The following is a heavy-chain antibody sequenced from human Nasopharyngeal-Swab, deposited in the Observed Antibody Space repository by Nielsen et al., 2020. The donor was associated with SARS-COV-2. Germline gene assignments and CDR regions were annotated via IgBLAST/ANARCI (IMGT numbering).Heavy chain of an antibody. CDR1: GFTFSNAW. CDR2: IKSKTDGGTT. Sequence: GGSLRLSCAASGFTFSNAWMSWVHQAPGKGLEWVGRIKSKTDGGTTDYAAPVKGRFTISRDDSKNTLYLQMNSLKTEDTAVYYCTTDLPGYCSSTSCYGYFDYWGQGTLVTVSS. D-gene: IGHD2-2*01. CDR3: TTDLPGYCSSTSCYGYFDY. V-gene: IGHV3-15*01. J-gene: IGHJ4*02.